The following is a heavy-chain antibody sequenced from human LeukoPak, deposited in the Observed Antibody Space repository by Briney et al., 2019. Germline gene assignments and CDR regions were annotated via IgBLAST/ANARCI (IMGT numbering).Heavy chain of an antibody. CDR2: IYDSGST. J-gene: IGHJ4*02. V-gene: IGHV4-59*01. D-gene: IGHD3-22*01. CDR3: ARQSISGSSLSYFDY. CDR1: GGSISSYY. Sequence: SETLSLTCTVSGGSISSYYWSWIRQPPGKGLEWIGNIYDSGSTNYNPSLKSRVTISVDTSKNQCSLKLSSVTAADTAVYYCARQSISGSSLSYFDYWGQGTLVNVSA.